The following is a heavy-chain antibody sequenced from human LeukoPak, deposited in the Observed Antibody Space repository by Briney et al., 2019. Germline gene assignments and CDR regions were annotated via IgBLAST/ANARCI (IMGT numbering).Heavy chain of an antibody. CDR3: PRDKYCSTTSCYERPFDX. J-gene: IGHJ4*02. CDR2: IYTSGSK. D-gene: IGHD2-2*01. Sequence: SQTLSLTCTVSGGSISSHYWSWIRQPAGKELEWLGRIYTSGSKNSNPSLKSRVTISVDTSKNQFSLKLRSMTAADTAVYYCPRDKYCSTTSCYERPFDXWGQGXLVTV. CDR1: GGSISSHY. V-gene: IGHV4-4*07.